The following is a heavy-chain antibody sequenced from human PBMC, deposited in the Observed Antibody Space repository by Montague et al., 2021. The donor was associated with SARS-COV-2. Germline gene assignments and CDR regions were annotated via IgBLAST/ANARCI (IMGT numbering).Heavy chain of an antibody. D-gene: IGHD1-26*01. V-gene: IGHV4-39*01. Sequence: SETLSLTCTVSGGSISSGSFYWGWIRQPPGKGLEWIGNIYYRGYTYYNPSLKSRVTISVDTSKNQFSLRLNSVTPADTAVYYCARFGSGTLEFDLWGQGTLVTVSS. CDR1: GGSISSGSFY. CDR3: ARFGSGTLEFDL. J-gene: IGHJ4*02. CDR2: IYYRGYT.